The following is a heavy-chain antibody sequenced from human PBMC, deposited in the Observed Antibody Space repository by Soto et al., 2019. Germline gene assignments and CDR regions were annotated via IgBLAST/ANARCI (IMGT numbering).Heavy chain of an antibody. CDR2: ISREGSNK. CDR3: AKDWGTPVAARFFGS. J-gene: IGHJ4*02. V-gene: IGHV3-30*18. CDR1: GFNFSRYA. D-gene: IGHD6-19*01. Sequence: QVQLAESGGGVVQPGTSLRLSCAASGFNFSRYAMHWVRQAPGKGLEWLAIISREGSNKDSAKSVKDRLTISRDNSKNTLYLQIDSLRPEDTAVYYCAKDWGTPVAARFFGSWGQGIPVTVSS.